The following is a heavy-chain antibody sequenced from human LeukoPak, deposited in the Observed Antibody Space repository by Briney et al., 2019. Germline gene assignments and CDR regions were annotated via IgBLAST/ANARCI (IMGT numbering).Heavy chain of an antibody. J-gene: IGHJ4*02. Sequence: ASVKVSCKASGYTFTSYGISWVRQAPGQGLEWMGWISAYNGNTNYAQKLQGRVTMTTDTSTSTAYMELRSLRSDDTAMYYCARDRRAYCSSTSCYGVFDYWGQGTLVTVSS. D-gene: IGHD2-2*01. CDR2: ISAYNGNT. CDR3: ARDRRAYCSSTSCYGVFDY. V-gene: IGHV1-18*04. CDR1: GYTFTSYG.